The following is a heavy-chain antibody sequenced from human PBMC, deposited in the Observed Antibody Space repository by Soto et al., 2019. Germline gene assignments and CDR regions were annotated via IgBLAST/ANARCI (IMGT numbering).Heavy chain of an antibody. J-gene: IGHJ4*02. Sequence: ASVKVSCKASGYTFTSYAMHWVRQAPGQRLEWMGWINAGNGNTKYSQKFQGRVTITRDTSASTAYMELSSLRSEDTAVYYCASQSIVGLSAEERDQVNWGQGTLVTVSS. CDR1: GYTFTSYA. V-gene: IGHV1-3*01. CDR2: INAGNGNT. D-gene: IGHD1-26*01. CDR3: ASQSIVGLSAEERDQVN.